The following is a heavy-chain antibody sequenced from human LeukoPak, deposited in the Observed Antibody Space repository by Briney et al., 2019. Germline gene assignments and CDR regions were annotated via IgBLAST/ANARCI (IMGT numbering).Heavy chain of an antibody. Sequence: GGSLRLSCAASGLTVSTNYMRWIRQAPGKGLEWVSLIYAGGGTAYADSVKGRFTISRDNSKNTLYLQMNYVRAEDTAVYYCARDMAYHDMLTGYEVSRFFDYWGQGTLVTVSS. CDR3: ARDMAYHDMLTGYEVSRFFDY. CDR2: IYAGGGT. CDR1: GLTVSTNY. V-gene: IGHV3-53*01. J-gene: IGHJ4*02. D-gene: IGHD3-9*01.